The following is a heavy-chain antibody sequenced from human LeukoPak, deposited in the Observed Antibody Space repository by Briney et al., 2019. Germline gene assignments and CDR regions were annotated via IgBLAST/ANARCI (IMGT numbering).Heavy chain of an antibody. Sequence: GGSLRLSCAASGLTVSTNYMRWIRQAPGKGLEWVSLIYAGGGTAYADSVKGRFTISRDNSKNTLYLQMNYVRAEDTAVYYCARDMAYHDMLTGYEVSRFFDYWGQGTLVTVSS. CDR3: ARDMAYHDMLTGYEVSRFFDY. CDR2: IYAGGGT. CDR1: GLTVSTNY. V-gene: IGHV3-53*01. J-gene: IGHJ4*02. D-gene: IGHD3-9*01.